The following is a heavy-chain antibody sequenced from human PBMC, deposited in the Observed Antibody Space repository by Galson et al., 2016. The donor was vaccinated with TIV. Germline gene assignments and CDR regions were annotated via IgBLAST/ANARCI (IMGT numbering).Heavy chain of an antibody. V-gene: IGHV3-53*01. D-gene: IGHD3-22*01. CDR3: ARESYYDASGYSYYYYGMDV. CDR2: IYGGGAT. CDR1: GFIVSDNY. J-gene: IGHJ6*02. Sequence: SLRLSCAAPGFIVSDNYMSWVRQAPGKGLEWVSVIYGGGATSYADPVRGRFTISKDSSKNTLYLQMKSLQAEDSSVYYCARESYYDASGYSYYYYGMDVWGQGTTVTVSS.